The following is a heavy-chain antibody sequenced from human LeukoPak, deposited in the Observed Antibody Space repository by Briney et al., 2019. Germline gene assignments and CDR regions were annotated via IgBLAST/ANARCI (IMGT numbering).Heavy chain of an antibody. D-gene: IGHD4-23*01. J-gene: IGHJ4*02. V-gene: IGHV4-61*01. CDR3: ARGPPPLTTVVFDF. Sequence: PSETLSLTCTVSGGSVSSGSYYWSWIRQPPAKGLEWIGYIYYTGSTNYSPSLTSRVTISLDTSKNQFSLKLSSVTAADTAVYFCARGPPPLTTVVFDFWGQRTLVTVSS. CDR2: IYYTGST. CDR1: GGSVSSGSYY.